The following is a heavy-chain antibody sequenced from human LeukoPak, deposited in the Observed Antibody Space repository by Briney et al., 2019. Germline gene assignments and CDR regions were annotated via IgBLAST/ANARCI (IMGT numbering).Heavy chain of an antibody. J-gene: IGHJ6*02. CDR2: IYYSGST. Sequence: SETLSLTCTVSGGSVSSGSYYWRWLRQPPGKGLEWIGYIYYSGSTNYNPSLKSRVTISVDTSKNQFSLKLSSVTAADTAVYYCARWSSSVAAAGMGYYYGMDVWGQGTTVTVSS. CDR1: GGSVSSGSYY. CDR3: ARWSSSVAAAGMGYYYGMDV. V-gene: IGHV4-61*01. D-gene: IGHD6-13*01.